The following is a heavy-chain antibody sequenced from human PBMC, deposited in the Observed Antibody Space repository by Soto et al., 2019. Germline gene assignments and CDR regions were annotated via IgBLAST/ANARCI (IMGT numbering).Heavy chain of an antibody. D-gene: IGHD6-25*01. J-gene: IGHJ6*02. Sequence: GESLKITCKGSGYSFTSYWISWVRQMPGKGLEWMGRIDPSDSYTNYSPSFQGHVTISADKSISTAYLQWSSLKASDTAMYYCARLGSSAYYYYYGMDVWGQGTTVNVSS. V-gene: IGHV5-10-1*01. CDR2: IDPSDSYT. CDR3: ARLGSSAYYYYYGMDV. CDR1: GYSFTSYW.